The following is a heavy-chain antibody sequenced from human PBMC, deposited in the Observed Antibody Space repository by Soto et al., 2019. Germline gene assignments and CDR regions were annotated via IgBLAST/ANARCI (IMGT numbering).Heavy chain of an antibody. CDR1: GDSVSSNDAT. D-gene: IGHD3-10*01. J-gene: IGHJ5*02. CDR2: TYYRSKWYF. CDR3: ANVVLVRGGSHGWFDP. Sequence: PSQTLSLTCAISGDSVSSNDATWDWIRQSPSRGLEWLGRTYYRSKWYFDYGVSVTGRITINPDTSKNQFSLHLNSVTPEDTAVYYCANVVLVRGGSHGWFDPWGQGMLVTSPQ. V-gene: IGHV6-1*01.